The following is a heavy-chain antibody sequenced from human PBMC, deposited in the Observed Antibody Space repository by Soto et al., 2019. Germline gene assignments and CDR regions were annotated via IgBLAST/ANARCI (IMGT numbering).Heavy chain of an antibody. J-gene: IGHJ6*02. D-gene: IGHD1-1*01. CDR1: GFPFSTYG. CDR2: ISHDGSDE. CDR3: AKDQAGNGGYYYTLDV. V-gene: IGHV3-30*18. Sequence: QVQLVESGGGVVQPGRSLRLSCAASGFPFSTYGMHWVRQAPGKGLEWVALISHDGSDEYSADSVKGRFTISRDNSKNTLYLQMNSLRAEDTAVYYCAKDQAGNGGYYYTLDVWGQGTTVTVSS.